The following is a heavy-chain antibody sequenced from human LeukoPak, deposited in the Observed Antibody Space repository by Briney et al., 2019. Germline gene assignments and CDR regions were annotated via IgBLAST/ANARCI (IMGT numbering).Heavy chain of an antibody. J-gene: IGHJ4*02. CDR1: GGSISSHY. Sequence: PSETLSLTCTVSGGSISSHYWSWIRQPPGKGLEWIGYIYYSGSTNYNPSLKSRVTISVDTSKNQFSLKLSSVTAAGTAVYYCARDLTGIAAEYGYWGQGTLVTVSS. V-gene: IGHV4-59*11. CDR3: ARDLTGIAAEYGY. CDR2: IYYSGST. D-gene: IGHD6-13*01.